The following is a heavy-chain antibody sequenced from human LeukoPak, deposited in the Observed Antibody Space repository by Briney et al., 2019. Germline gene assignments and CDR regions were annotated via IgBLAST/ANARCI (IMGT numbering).Heavy chain of an antibody. J-gene: IGHJ4*02. V-gene: IGHV4-30-2*02. CDR1: GGSISSADYY. CDR3: ARSLIAVAGLIDY. Sequence: SQTLSLTCTVSGGSISSADYYWTWIRQPPGKGLEWIGYISHSGGTYYNSSLLSRVTISADRSKNQFSLKLSSVTAADTAVYYCARSLIAVAGLIDYWGQGTLVTVSS. D-gene: IGHD6-19*01. CDR2: ISHSGGT.